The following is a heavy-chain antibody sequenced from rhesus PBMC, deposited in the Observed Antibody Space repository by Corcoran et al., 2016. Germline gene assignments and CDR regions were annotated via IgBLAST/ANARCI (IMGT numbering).Heavy chain of an antibody. CDR2: IYGGGGNT. J-gene: IGHJ4*01. V-gene: IGHV4-93*02. CDR1: GGSISTIYW. D-gene: IGHD4-35*01. CDR3: ARRSVTGHFDY. Sequence: QVQLQESGPAVVKPSETLSLTCAVSGGSISTIYWWTWFRQSPGKGLEWVGVIYGGGGNTEYHPSLRSRVIISIDTSKNQLSLKLNSVTAADTAVYFCARRSVTGHFDYWGQGVLVTVPS.